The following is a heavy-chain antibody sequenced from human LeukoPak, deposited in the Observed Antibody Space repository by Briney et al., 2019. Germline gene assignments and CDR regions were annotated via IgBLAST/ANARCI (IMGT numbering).Heavy chain of an antibody. Sequence: ASVKVSCKASGYTFTSYDINWVRQATGQGLEWMGWMNPNSGNTGYAQKFQGRVTMTRNTSISTAYMELSSLRSEDTAVYYCARGCLIYGDCVYYYGMDVWGQGTTVTVSS. CDR1: GYTFTSYD. D-gene: IGHD4-17*01. CDR3: ARGCLIYGDCVYYYGMDV. J-gene: IGHJ6*02. V-gene: IGHV1-8*01. CDR2: MNPNSGNT.